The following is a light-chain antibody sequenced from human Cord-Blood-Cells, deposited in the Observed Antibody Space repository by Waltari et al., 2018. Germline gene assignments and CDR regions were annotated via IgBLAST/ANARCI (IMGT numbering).Light chain of an antibody. CDR2: EVS. CDR3: SSYAGSNNWV. V-gene: IGLV2-8*01. Sequence: QSALTQPPSASGSPGQSVTTPRPGTTSDVGVLNHVPWYQQHPGKAPKLRIYEVSKRPSGVPDRFSDYKSGNTASLTVSGLQAEDEADYYCSSYAGSNNWVFGGGTKLTVL. CDR1: TSDVGVLNH. J-gene: IGLJ2*01.